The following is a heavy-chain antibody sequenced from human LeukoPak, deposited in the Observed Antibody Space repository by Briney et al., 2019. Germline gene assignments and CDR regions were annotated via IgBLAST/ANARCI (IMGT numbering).Heavy chain of an antibody. J-gene: IGHJ4*02. V-gene: IGHV4-30-2*01. CDR2: IYHSGST. CDR3: ARGGHDCGEYGGPYGSYYFDY. Sequence: PSQTLSLTCAVSGGSISSGGYSWSWIRQPPGKGLEWIGYIYHSGSTYYNPSLKSRVTISVDRSKNQFSLKLSSVSAADTAVYYCARGGHDCGEYGGPYGSYYFDYWGQGTLVTVSS. CDR1: GGSISSGGYS. D-gene: IGHD4-17*01.